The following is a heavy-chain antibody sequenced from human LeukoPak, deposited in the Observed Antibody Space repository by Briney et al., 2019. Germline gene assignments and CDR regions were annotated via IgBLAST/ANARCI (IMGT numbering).Heavy chain of an antibody. CDR2: MNPNSGDT. CDR3: ARVSTYFGVVTDFDY. D-gene: IGHD3-3*01. CDR1: GYTFTSYD. J-gene: IGHJ4*02. V-gene: IGHV1-8*01. Sequence: GASVKVSCKASGYTFTSYDINWVRQATGQGLEWMGWMNPNSGDTGYAQKFQGRVTMTRNTSISTAYMELSSLRSEDTAVYYCARVSTYFGVVTDFDYWGQGTLVTVSS.